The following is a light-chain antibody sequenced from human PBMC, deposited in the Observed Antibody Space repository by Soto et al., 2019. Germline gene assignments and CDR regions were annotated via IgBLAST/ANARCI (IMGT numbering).Light chain of an antibody. Sequence: QSVLTQPPSASGSPGQSVTISCTGTNSDVGGYNYVSWYQQYPGKAPKLIIYEVNERPAGVPDRFSGSKAGNTASLTVSGLQTGDEGIHYCSSYAGSNWYVFGTGTKVTVL. CDR2: EVN. CDR1: NSDVGGYNY. CDR3: SSYAGSNWYV. J-gene: IGLJ1*01. V-gene: IGLV2-8*01.